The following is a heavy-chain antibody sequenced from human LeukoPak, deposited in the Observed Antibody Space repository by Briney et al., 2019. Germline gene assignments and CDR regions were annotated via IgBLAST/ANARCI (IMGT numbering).Heavy chain of an antibody. Sequence: SETLSLTCAVYGGSFSGYYWSRIRQPPGKGLEGIGEINHSGSTNYNPSLKSRVPISVDTSKNQFSLKLSSVTAADTDVYYCASLKSGYQLPGDYWGQGTLVTVSS. CDR3: ASLKSGYQLPGDY. V-gene: IGHV4-34*01. J-gene: IGHJ4*02. D-gene: IGHD2-2*01. CDR1: GGSFSGYY. CDR2: INHSGST.